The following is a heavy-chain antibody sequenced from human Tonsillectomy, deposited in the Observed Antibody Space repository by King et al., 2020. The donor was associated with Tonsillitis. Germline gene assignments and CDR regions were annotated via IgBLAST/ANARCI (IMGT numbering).Heavy chain of an antibody. D-gene: IGHD3-22*01. CDR2: ISYDGSNK. CDR1: GFTFSSYG. J-gene: IGHJ4*02. Sequence: VQLVESGGGVVQPGRSLRLSCAASGFTFSSYGMHWVRQAPGKGLEWVAVISYDGSNKYYADSVKGRFTISRDNSKNTLYLQMNSLRAEDTAVYYCAKVRNYYDSSGYYHFDYWGQGTLVTVSS. CDR3: AKVRNYYDSSGYYHFDY. V-gene: IGHV3-30*18.